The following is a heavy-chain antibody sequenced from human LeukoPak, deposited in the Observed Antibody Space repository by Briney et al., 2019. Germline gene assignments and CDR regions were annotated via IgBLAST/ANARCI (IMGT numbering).Heavy chain of an antibody. D-gene: IGHD3-22*01. CDR2: IYTSGSP. J-gene: IGHJ4*02. CDR1: GGSISSYY. V-gene: IGHV4-4*07. Sequence: PSETLSLTCTVSGGSISSYYWSWIRQPAGKGLEWIGRIYTSGSPNYNPSLKSRVTMSVDTSKNQFSLKLSSVTAADTAVYYCARDLGYYDSSGPPGGYWGQGTLVTVSS. CDR3: ARDLGYYDSSGPPGGY.